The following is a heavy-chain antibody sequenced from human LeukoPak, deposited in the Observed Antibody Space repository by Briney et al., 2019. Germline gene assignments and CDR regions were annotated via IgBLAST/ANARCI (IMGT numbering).Heavy chain of an antibody. CDR3: ARGFYGSGSYYKSPFDC. Sequence: PSETLSLTCTVSGGSISSYYWSWIRQPPGKGLEWIGYIYYSGSTNYNASLKSRVSIPVDTSKNQFSLRLSSVTAADTAVYYRARGFYGSGSYYKSPFDCWGQGTLVTVSS. J-gene: IGHJ4*02. V-gene: IGHV4-59*01. D-gene: IGHD3-10*01. CDR1: GGSISSYY. CDR2: IYYSGST.